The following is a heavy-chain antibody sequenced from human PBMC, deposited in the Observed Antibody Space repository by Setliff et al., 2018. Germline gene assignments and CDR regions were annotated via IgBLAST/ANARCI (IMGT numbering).Heavy chain of an antibody. Sequence: PSETLSLTCTVSGGSISSYYWSWIRQPARKGLEWIGHIYIGGSANYNPSLKSRVTMSIDTSKNQFSLKLNSVTAADMAVYYCAREQWLDPPGYYYMDVWAKGTTVTVS. CDR1: GGSISSYY. J-gene: IGHJ6*03. CDR3: AREQWLDPPGYYYMDV. D-gene: IGHD6-19*01. CDR2: IYIGGSA. V-gene: IGHV4-4*07.